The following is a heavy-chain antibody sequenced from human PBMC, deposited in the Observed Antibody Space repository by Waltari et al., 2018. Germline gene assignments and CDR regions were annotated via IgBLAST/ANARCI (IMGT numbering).Heavy chain of an antibody. D-gene: IGHD2-2*01. CDR3: ARDRRDIVVVPAPQNWFDP. CDR1: GYPFTSYG. Sequence: QVQLVQSGAAVKKPGASVKVYCQASGYPFTSYGHSWVRPAPGKGVGWMGWISAYNGNTNYAQKLQGRVTMTTDTSTSTAYMELRSLRSDDTAVYYCARDRRDIVVVPAPQNWFDPWGQGTLVTVSS. V-gene: IGHV1-18*04. J-gene: IGHJ5*02. CDR2: ISAYNGNT.